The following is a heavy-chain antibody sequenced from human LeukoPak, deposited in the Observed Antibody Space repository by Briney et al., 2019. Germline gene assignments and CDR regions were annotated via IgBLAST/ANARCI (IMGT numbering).Heavy chain of an antibody. CDR2: ISSSGSYI. V-gene: IGHV3-21*01. J-gene: IGHJ4*02. CDR3: ARDQQFYSSSGFDY. CDR1: GFTFSSYS. Sequence: GGSLRLSCAASGFTFSSYSMNWVRQAPGKGLEWVSSISSSGSYIYYADSVKGRLTISRDNAKNSLYLQMNSLRAEDTAVYYCARDQQFYSSSGFDYWGQGTLVTVSS. D-gene: IGHD6-6*01.